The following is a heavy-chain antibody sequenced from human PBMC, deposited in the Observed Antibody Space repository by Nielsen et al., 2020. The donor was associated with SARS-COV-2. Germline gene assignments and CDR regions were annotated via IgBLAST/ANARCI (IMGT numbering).Heavy chain of an antibody. D-gene: IGHD3-16*01. Sequence: GSLRLSCTVSGGSISSYYWSWIRQPPGKGLEWIGYIYYSGSTNYNPSLKSRVTISVDTSKNQFSLKLMSVTAADTAVYYCASIRSFDYLWGIFPNWGPGTLVTVSS. J-gene: IGHJ4*02. CDR2: IYYSGST. V-gene: IGHV4-59*08. CDR3: ASIRSFDYLWGIFPN. CDR1: GGSISSYY.